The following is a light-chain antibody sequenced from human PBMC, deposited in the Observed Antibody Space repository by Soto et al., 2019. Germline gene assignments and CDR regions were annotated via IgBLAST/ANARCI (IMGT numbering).Light chain of an antibody. CDR3: QQRSNWPPLT. CDR1: QSVSSY. J-gene: IGKJ4*01. V-gene: IGKV3-11*01. CDR2: DAS. Sequence: EIVLTQSPATLSLSPGERATLSCRASQSVSSYLAWYQQKPGQAPRLLIYDASNRATGIPARFSGSGSGTDLPLTISSLELEDFAVYYCQQRSNWPPLTFGGGTTVEIK.